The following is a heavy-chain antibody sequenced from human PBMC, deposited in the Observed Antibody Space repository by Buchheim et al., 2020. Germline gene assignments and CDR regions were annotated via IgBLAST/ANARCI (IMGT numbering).Heavy chain of an antibody. J-gene: IGHJ6*02. Sequence: QVQLVESGGGVVQPGRSLRLSCAASGFTFSSYAMHWVRQAPGKGLEWVAVISYDGSNKYYADSVKGRFTISRGNSKNTLYLQMNSLRAEDTAVYYCARGKQYSSSWYRDYYYYYGMDVWGQGTT. CDR1: GFTFSSYA. CDR2: ISYDGSNK. CDR3: ARGKQYSSSWYRDYYYYYGMDV. D-gene: IGHD6-13*01. V-gene: IGHV3-30-3*01.